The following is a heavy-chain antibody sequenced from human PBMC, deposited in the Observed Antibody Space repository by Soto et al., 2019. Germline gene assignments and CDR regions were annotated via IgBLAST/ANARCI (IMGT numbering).Heavy chain of an antibody. D-gene: IGHD5-18*01. Sequence: SCPTLVNQTPTHTLTCPFSEYLLSTSGMCXNWIRQTPGKAVEWLALNDLDENKYYNTSLKTRLTISKDTAKHQVVLTMTNMDPVDTATYYCARTQRRGYCYGPTVHYYPNCMDFWGQGTMVTVSS. J-gene: IGHJ6*02. CDR1: EYLLSTSGMC. CDR3: ARTQRRGYCYGPTVHYYPNCMDF. V-gene: IGHV2-70*01. CDR2: NDLDENK.